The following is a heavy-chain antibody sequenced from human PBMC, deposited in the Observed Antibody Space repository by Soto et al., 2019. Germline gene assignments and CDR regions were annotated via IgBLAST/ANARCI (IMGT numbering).Heavy chain of an antibody. CDR3: ARVRSGYYYMDV. Sequence: PSETLSLTCTVSGGSISSYYWSWIRQPPGKGLEWIGYIYYSGSTNYNPSLKSRVTISVDTSKNQSSLKLSSVTAADTAVYYCARVRSGYYYMDVWGKGTTVTVSS. V-gene: IGHV4-59*01. J-gene: IGHJ6*03. CDR2: IYYSGST. CDR1: GGSISSYY. D-gene: IGHD3-10*01.